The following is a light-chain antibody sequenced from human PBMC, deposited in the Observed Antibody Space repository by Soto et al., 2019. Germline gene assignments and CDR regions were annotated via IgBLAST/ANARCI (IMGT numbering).Light chain of an antibody. CDR3: QQYHSDPIT. V-gene: IGKV4-1*01. J-gene: IGKJ5*01. CDR1: QSVFSSSYNKNF. Sequence: DIVMTQSPDSLAGSLGERTTISCKSSQSVFSSSYNKNFLAWFQQKPGQPPKLLIFWASTRQSGVPDRFSGSGSGTDFALTINSLQAEDVAVYYCQQYHSDPITFGQRTRLEIK. CDR2: WAS.